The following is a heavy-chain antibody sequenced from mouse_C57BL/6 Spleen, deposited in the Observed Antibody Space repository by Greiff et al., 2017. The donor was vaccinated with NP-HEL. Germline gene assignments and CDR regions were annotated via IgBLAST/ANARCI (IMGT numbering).Heavy chain of an antibody. CDR1: GFNIKDYY. CDR2: IDPEDGDT. Sequence: EVQLQQSGAELVKPGASVKLSCTASGFNIKDYYMHWVKQRTEQGLEWIGRIDPEDGDTKYAPKFQGKATITADTSSNTAYLQLSSLTSEDTAVYYCASDAREYYGSSYGGYAMDYWGQGTSVTVSS. J-gene: IGHJ4*01. CDR3: ASDAREYYGSSYGGYAMDY. V-gene: IGHV14-2*01. D-gene: IGHD1-1*01.